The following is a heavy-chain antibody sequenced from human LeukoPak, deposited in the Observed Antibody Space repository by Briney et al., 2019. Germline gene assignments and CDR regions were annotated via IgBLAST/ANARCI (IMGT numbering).Heavy chain of an antibody. CDR1: GFTLSSYA. CDR2: ISASGGST. D-gene: IGHD3-10*01. J-gene: IGHJ6*03. CDR3: AKVMKGSERLTMVRGVIIKTAGLYYMDV. V-gene: IGHV3-23*01. Sequence: GGSLRLSCAASGFTLSSYAMSWVRQAPGKGLEWVSSISASGGSTNYADSVKGRFTSSRDNSKNTVYLQMNSLRAEDTAVYYCAKVMKGSERLTMVRGVIIKTAGLYYMDVWGKGTTVTVSS.